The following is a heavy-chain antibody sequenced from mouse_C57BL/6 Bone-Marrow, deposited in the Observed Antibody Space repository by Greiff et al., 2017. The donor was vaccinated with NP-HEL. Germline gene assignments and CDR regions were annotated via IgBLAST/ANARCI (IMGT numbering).Heavy chain of an antibody. J-gene: IGHJ1*03. V-gene: IGHV1-63*01. Sequence: VNLVESGAELVRPGTSVKMSCKASGYTFTNYWIGWAKQRPGHGLEWIGDIYPGGGYTNYNEKFKGKATLTADKSSSTAYMQFSSLTSEDSAIYYGAKGDYGGYFDVWGTGTTVTVSS. CDR3: AKGDYGGYFDV. D-gene: IGHD1-1*01. CDR1: GYTFTNYW. CDR2: IYPGGGYT.